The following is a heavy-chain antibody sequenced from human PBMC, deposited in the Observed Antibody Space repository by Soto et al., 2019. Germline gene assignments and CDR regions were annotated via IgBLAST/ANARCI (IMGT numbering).Heavy chain of an antibody. D-gene: IGHD3-10*01. J-gene: IGHJ4*02. Sequence: QVQLVESGGGVVQPGRSLRLSCAASGFTFRSYGMHWVRQAPGKGLEWVAGISYDGSNKYYADSLKGRFTISRDNSKNTLYLPMNSLRAEYTAVYYCAPWFCAFDFWGQGTLVTVSS. CDR2: ISYDGSNK. CDR1: GFTFRSYG. CDR3: APWFCAFDF. V-gene: IGHV3-30*03.